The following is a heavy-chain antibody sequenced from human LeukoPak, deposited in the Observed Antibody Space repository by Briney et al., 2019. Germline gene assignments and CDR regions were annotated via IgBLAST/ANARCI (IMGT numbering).Heavy chain of an antibody. CDR1: GYSFTSYW. CDR3: ASPSHYCSSTSCPFDY. V-gene: IGHV5-51*01. J-gene: IGHJ4*02. CDR2: IYPGDSDT. Sequence: GESLKISCKGSGYSFTSYWIGWVRQMPGKGLEWIGIIYPGDSDTRYSPSFQGQVTISADKSISTDYLQWSSLKASDTAMYYCASPSHYCSSTSCPFDYWGQGTLVTVSS. D-gene: IGHD2-2*01.